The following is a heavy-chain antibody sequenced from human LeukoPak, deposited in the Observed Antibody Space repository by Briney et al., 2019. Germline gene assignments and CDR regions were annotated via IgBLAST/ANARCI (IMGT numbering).Heavy chain of an antibody. CDR2: IKQDGSKK. CDR1: GFPFSSYW. V-gene: IGHV3-7*01. D-gene: IGHD2-15*01. J-gene: IGHJ4*02. Sequence: GGSLRLSCVASGFPFSSYWMTWVRQAPGKGLEWVANIKQDGSKKSYVDSVKGRFTISRDNSNNTLYLQMNSLRAEDTAVYYCARDSDVVVVAAAVDYWGQGTLVTVSS. CDR3: ARDSDVVVVAAAVDY.